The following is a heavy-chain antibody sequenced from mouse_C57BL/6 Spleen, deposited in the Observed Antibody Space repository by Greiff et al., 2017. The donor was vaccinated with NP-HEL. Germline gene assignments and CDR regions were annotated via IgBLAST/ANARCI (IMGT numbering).Heavy chain of an antibody. V-gene: IGHV1-52*01. D-gene: IGHD1-1*01. CDR3: ARTDYGGYFDY. Sequence: VQLQQPGAELVRPGSSVKLSCKASGYTFTSYWMHWVKQRPIQGLEWIGNIDPSDSETHYNQKFKDKATLTVDKSSSTAYMQLSSLTSEDSAVYYCARTDYGGYFDYWGQGTTLTVSS. CDR2: IDPSDSET. J-gene: IGHJ2*01. CDR1: GYTFTSYW.